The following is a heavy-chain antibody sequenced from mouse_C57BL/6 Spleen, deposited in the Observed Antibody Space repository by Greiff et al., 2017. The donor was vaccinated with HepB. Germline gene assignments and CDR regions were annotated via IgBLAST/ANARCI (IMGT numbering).Heavy chain of an antibody. J-gene: IGHJ1*03. V-gene: IGHV5-6*01. Sequence: EVKLMESGGDLVKPGGSLKLSCAASGFTFSSYGMSWVRQTPDKRLEWVATISSGGSYTYYPDSVKGRFTISRDNAKNTLYLQMSSLKSEDTAMYYCARHESITTVVDWCFDVWGTGTTVTVSS. D-gene: IGHD1-1*01. CDR3: ARHESITTVVDWCFDV. CDR1: GFTFSSYG. CDR2: ISSGGSYT.